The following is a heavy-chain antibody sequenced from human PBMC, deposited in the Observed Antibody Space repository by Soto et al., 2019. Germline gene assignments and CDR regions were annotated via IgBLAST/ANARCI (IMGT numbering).Heavy chain of an antibody. CDR3: AKPPGLLFDY. CDR1: GFTFSSYW. J-gene: IGHJ4*02. Sequence: GGSLRLSCAASGFTFSSYWIHWVRQAPEKGLVWVSRVNNDGGNSIYADSVTGRFITSRDNAKNMVYLQMNTLRTEDTAVYYCAKPPGLLFDYWGQGTLVTVSS. CDR2: VNNDGGNS. V-gene: IGHV3-74*01. D-gene: IGHD3-22*01.